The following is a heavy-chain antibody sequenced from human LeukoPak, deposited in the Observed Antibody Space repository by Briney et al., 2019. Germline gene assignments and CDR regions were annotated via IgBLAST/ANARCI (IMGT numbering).Heavy chain of an antibody. J-gene: IGHJ4*02. CDR1: VGTFSSYA. CDR2: IIPIFGTA. Sequence: SVKVSCKASVGTFSSYAISWVRQAPGQGLEWMGGIIPIFGTANYAQKFQGRVTITADESTSTAYMELSSLRSEDTAVYYCARGWWEGNVRSRWRYDYGDYVDYWGQGTLVTVSS. V-gene: IGHV1-69*01. CDR3: ARGWWEGNVRSRWRYDYGDYVDY. D-gene: IGHD4-17*01.